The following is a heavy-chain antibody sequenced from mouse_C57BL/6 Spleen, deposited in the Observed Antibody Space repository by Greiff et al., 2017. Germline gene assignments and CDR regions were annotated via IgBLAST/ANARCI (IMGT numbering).Heavy chain of an antibody. CDR3: ARSEYCGSSYDY. CDR2: IYPGSGST. CDR1: GYTFTSYW. D-gene: IGHD1-1*01. Sequence: QVQLQQPGAELVKPGASVKMSCKASGYTFTSYWITWVKQRPGQGLVWIGDIYPGSGSTNYNEKFKSKSTLTVDTSSSTAYMQLSSLTSEDSAVYYCARSEYCGSSYDYWGQGTTLTVAS. V-gene: IGHV1-55*01. J-gene: IGHJ2*01.